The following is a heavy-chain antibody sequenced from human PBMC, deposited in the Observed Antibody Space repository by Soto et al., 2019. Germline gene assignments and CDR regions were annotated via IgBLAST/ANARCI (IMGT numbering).Heavy chain of an antibody. CDR2: IYYSGST. D-gene: IGHD3-10*01. Sequence: SETLSLTCTVSGGSISSYYWSWIRQPPGKGLEWIGYIYYSGSTNYNPSLKSRVTISVDTSKNQFSLKLSSVTAADTAVYYCARNYYGSGSYYNFDYWGQGTLVTVSS. V-gene: IGHV4-59*01. J-gene: IGHJ4*02. CDR3: ARNYYGSGSYYNFDY. CDR1: GGSISSYY.